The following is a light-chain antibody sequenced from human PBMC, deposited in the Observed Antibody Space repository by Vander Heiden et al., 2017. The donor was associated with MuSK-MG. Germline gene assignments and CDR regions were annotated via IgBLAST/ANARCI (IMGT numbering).Light chain of an antibody. CDR2: GAA. CDR1: QAISHS. CDR3: RQYFSTPPWT. V-gene: IGKV1-NL1*01. J-gene: IGKJ1*01. Sequence: DIQMTQSPSSLSASVGDRVAITCRASQAISHSLAWYQQTTGKAPKLLVYGAADLGSGVTSRCSGSGSGTDYTLSISSLQPEDSATYYCRQYFSTPPWTFGQGTKVEI.